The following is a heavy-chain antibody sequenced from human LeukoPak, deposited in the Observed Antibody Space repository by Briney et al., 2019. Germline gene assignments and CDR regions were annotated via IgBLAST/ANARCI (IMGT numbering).Heavy chain of an antibody. Sequence: GGSLRLSCAASGFSFSNYWMSWVRQAPGKGLEWVANIKQDGGETYYGDSVKGRFTISRDNAKNSLYLQMNSLRAEDTALYYCASTLKRDYWGQGTLVTVSS. J-gene: IGHJ4*02. CDR1: GFSFSNYW. V-gene: IGHV3-7*01. CDR3: ASTLKRDY. D-gene: IGHD4/OR15-4a*01. CDR2: IKQDGGET.